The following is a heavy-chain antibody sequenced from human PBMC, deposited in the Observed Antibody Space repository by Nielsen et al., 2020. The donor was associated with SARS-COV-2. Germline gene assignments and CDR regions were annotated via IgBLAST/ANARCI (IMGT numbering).Heavy chain of an antibody. Sequence: ASVKVSCKASGYTFTSYGIGWVRQAPGQGLEWMGWISAYNGNTNYAQKLQGRVTMTTDTSTSTAYMELRSLRSDDTAVYYCARDTEAYSSGWAGEFYYGMDVWGQGTTVTVSS. D-gene: IGHD6-19*01. CDR3: ARDTEAYSSGWAGEFYYGMDV. J-gene: IGHJ6*02. CDR1: GYTFTSYG. V-gene: IGHV1-18*01. CDR2: ISAYNGNT.